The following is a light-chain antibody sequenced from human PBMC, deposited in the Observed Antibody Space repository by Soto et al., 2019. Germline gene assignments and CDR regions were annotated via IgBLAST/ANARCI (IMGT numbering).Light chain of an antibody. CDR3: SSYADSNNVEVL. CDR1: RSDVGSSNY. J-gene: IGLJ2*01. Sequence: QSALTQPPSAFGSPGQSVTIACTGTRSDVGSSNYVSWYQQHPGKAPKLIIYEVIKRPSGVPDRFFGSKSGNTASLTVSGLQADDEADYYCSSYADSNNVEVLFGGGTKLTVL. V-gene: IGLV2-8*01. CDR2: EVI.